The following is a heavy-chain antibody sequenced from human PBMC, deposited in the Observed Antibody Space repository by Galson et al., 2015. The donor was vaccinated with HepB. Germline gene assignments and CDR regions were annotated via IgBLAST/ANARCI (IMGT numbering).Heavy chain of an antibody. D-gene: IGHD3-10*01. V-gene: IGHV1-18*04. CDR1: GYTFTSYG. J-gene: IGHJ3*02. CDR2: ISAYNGNT. CDR3: AREGYYGSGRSTSDAFDI. Sequence: SVKVSCKASGYTFTSYGISWVRQAPGQGLEWMGWISAYNGNTNYAQKLQGRVTMTTDTSTSTAYMELRSLRSDDTAVYYCAREGYYGSGRSTSDAFDIWGQGTMVTVSS.